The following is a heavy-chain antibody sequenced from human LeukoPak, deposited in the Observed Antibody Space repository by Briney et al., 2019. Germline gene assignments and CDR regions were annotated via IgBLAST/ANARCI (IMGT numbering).Heavy chain of an antibody. CDR1: GFTVSSNY. Sequence: GGSLRLSCAASGFTVSSNYMSWVRQAPGKGLEGVSVIYSGGSTYYADSVKGRFTISRDNSKNTLYLQMNSLRAEDTAVYYCARADGSGSYYFDYWGQGTLVTVSS. CDR2: IYSGGST. D-gene: IGHD3-10*01. J-gene: IGHJ4*02. CDR3: ARADGSGSYYFDY. V-gene: IGHV3-66*01.